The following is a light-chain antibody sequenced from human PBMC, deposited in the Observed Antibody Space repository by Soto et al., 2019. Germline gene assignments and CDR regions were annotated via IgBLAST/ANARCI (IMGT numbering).Light chain of an antibody. CDR2: DAS. CDR3: QQYDTLPIT. CDR1: QDISKS. V-gene: IGKV1-33*01. J-gene: IGKJ4*02. Sequence: DIQMTQSPSSLSASVGDRVTITCQASQDISKSLNWYQQKPGKAPNLLISDASNLATGVPSRLRGAGTGTDSRVTIGGLQLEDMATYRSQQYDTLPITDGGGGKLEI.